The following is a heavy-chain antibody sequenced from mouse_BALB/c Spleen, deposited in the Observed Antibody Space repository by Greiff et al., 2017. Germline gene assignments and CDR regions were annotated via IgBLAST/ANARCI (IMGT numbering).Heavy chain of an antibody. J-gene: IGHJ3*01. Sequence: EVMLVESGAELVKPGASVKLSCTASGFNIKDTYMHWVKQRPEQGLEWIGRIDPANGNTKYDPKFQGKATITADTSSNTAYLQLSSLTSEDTAVYYCAYYGNYVGWFAYWGQGTLVTVSA. CDR3: AYYGNYVGWFAY. V-gene: IGHV14-3*02. D-gene: IGHD2-1*01. CDR1: GFNIKDTY. CDR2: IDPANGNT.